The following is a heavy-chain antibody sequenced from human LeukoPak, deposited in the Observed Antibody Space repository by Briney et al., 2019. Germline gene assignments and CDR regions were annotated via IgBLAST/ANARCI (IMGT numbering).Heavy chain of an antibody. V-gene: IGHV1-69*05. J-gene: IGHJ6*03. D-gene: IGHD6-6*01. Sequence: SVKVSCKASGGTFSSYAISWVRQAPGQGLEWMGGTIPIFGTANYAQKFQGRVTITTDESTSTAYMELSSLRSEDTAVYYCARDLWYSSSSGYYYYMDVWGKGTTVTVSS. CDR3: ARDLWYSSSSGYYYYMDV. CDR2: TIPIFGTA. CDR1: GGTFSSYA.